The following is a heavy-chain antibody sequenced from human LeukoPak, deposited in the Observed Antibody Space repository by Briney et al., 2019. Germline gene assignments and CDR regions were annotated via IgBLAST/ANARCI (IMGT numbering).Heavy chain of an antibody. D-gene: IGHD5-18*01. J-gene: IGHJ4*02. V-gene: IGHV4-34*01. Sequence: SETLSLTCAVYGGSFSGYYWSWIRQPPGKGLEWIGEINHSGSTNYNPSLKSRVTISVDTSKNQFSLKLSSVTAADTAVYYCARGGYSYGRGFDYWGQGTLVTVSS. CDR2: INHSGST. CDR3: ARGGYSYGRGFDY. CDR1: GGSFSGYY.